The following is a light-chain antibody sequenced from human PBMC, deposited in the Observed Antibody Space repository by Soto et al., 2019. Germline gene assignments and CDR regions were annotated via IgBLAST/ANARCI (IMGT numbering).Light chain of an antibody. CDR2: SNN. V-gene: IGLV1-44*01. Sequence: QSVLTQPPSASGTPGQRVTISCSGSSSNIGSNTVNWYQQLPGTAPKLLIYSNNQRPSGVPDRFSGSKSGTSASLAISGLQAEDEADYYCSSYAGSNIPVSGTGTKLTVL. CDR1: SSNIGSNT. CDR3: SSYAGSNIPV. J-gene: IGLJ1*01.